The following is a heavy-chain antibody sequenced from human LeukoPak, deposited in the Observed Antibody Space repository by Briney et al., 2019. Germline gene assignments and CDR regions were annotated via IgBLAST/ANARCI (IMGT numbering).Heavy chain of an antibody. J-gene: IGHJ4*02. D-gene: IGHD6-6*01. CDR2: INPSGGST. V-gene: IGHV1-46*01. CDR1: GYTFTSYY. CDR3: ARALPYSSSSPPFDY. Sequence: ASVMVSCKASGYTFTSYYMHWVRQAPGQGLEWMGIINPSGGSTSYAQKFQGRVTMTRDTSTSTVYMELSSLRPEDTAVYYCARALPYSSSSPPFDYWGQGTLVTVSS.